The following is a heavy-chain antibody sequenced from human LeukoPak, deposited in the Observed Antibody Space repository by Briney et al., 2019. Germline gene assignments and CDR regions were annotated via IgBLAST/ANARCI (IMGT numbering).Heavy chain of an antibody. V-gene: IGHV3-7*01. CDR1: GFTFSSYW. J-gene: IGHJ4*02. CDR3: ARGYCSSTSCYGRLYYFDY. D-gene: IGHD2-2*01. CDR2: IKQDRSEK. Sequence: GGSLRLSCAASGFTFSSYWMSWVRQAPGKGLEWVANIKQDRSEKYYVDSVKGRFTISRDNAKNSLYLQMNSLRAEDTAVYYCARGYCSSTSCYGRLYYFDYWGQGTLVTVSS.